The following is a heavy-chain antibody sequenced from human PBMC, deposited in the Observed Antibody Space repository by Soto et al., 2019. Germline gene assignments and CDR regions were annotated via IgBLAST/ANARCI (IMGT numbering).Heavy chain of an antibody. J-gene: IGHJ6*02. CDR1: GFTFSSYA. V-gene: IGHV3-30-3*01. CDR3: ARGVVPAAIVYYYYGMDV. Sequence: PGGSLRLSCAASGFTFSSYAMHWVRQAPGKGLEWVAVISYDGSNKYYADSVKGRFTISRDNSKNTLYLQMNSLRAEDTAVYYCARGVVPAAIVYYYYGMDVWGQGTTVTVSS. D-gene: IGHD2-2*01. CDR2: ISYDGSNK.